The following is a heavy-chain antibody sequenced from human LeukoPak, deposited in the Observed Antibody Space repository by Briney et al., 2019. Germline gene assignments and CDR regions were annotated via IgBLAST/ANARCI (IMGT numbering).Heavy chain of an antibody. CDR3: ASHPRRGYSGYDSVDY. CDR1: GGSISSGGYS. V-gene: IGHV4-30-4*07. CDR2: IYYSGST. J-gene: IGHJ4*02. D-gene: IGHD5-12*01. Sequence: PSETLSLTCAVSGGSISSGGYSWSWIRQPPGKGLEWIGYIYYSGSTYYNPSLKSRVTISVDTSKNQFSLKLSSVTAADTAVYYCASHPRRGYSGYDSVDYWGQGTLVTVSS.